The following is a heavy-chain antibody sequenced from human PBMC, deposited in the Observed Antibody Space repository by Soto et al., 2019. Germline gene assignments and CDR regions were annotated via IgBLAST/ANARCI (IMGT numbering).Heavy chain of an antibody. Sequence: GASVKVSCKASGYTFTSYYMHWVRQAPGQGLEWMGIINPSGGSTSYAQKFQGRVTMTRDTSTSTVYMELSSLRSEDTAVYYCARAHCSGGSCYSKRFDPWGQGTLVTVSS. V-gene: IGHV1-46*03. J-gene: IGHJ5*02. CDR3: ARAHCSGGSCYSKRFDP. CDR2: INPSGGST. CDR1: GYTFTSYY. D-gene: IGHD2-15*01.